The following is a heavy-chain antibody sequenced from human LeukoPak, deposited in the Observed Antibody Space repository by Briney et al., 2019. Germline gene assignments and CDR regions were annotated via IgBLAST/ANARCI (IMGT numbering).Heavy chain of an antibody. V-gene: IGHV4-59*08. CDR3: ARHGAAGSGPYFDY. CDR1: GGSISSYY. Sequence: PSETLSLTCTVSGGSISSYYWSWIRQPPGKGLEWIGYIYYSGSTNYNPSLKSRVTISVDTSKNQFSLKLSSVTAADTAVYYCARHGAAGSGPYFDYWGQGTLVTVSS. D-gene: IGHD3-10*01. CDR2: IYYSGST. J-gene: IGHJ4*02.